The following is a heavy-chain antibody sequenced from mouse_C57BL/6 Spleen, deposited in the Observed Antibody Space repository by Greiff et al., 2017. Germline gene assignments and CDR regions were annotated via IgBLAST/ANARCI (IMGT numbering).Heavy chain of an antibody. J-gene: IGHJ3*01. CDR3: APLGRGFAY. V-gene: IGHV2-2*01. CDR1: FSLTSYG. Sequence: FSLTSYGVHWVRQSPGKGLEWLGVIWSGGSTDYNAAFISRLSISKDNSKSQVFFKMNSLQADDTAIYYCAPLGRGFAYWGQGTLVTVSA. CDR2: IWSGGST. D-gene: IGHD4-1*01.